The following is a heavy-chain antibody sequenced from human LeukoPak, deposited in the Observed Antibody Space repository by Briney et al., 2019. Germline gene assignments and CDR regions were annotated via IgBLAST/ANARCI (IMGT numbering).Heavy chain of an antibody. CDR2: ISWNSGSI. J-gene: IGHJ4*02. D-gene: IGHD2-15*01. V-gene: IGHV3-9*01. CDR1: GFTFDDYA. Sequence: GGSLRLSCAASGFTFDDYAMHWVRQAPGKGLEWVSGISWNSGSIGYADSVKGRFTISRDNAKNSLYLQMNSLRAEDTAVYYCARDGVLGYCSGGSCHELDYWGQGTLVTVSS. CDR3: ARDGVLGYCSGGSCHELDY.